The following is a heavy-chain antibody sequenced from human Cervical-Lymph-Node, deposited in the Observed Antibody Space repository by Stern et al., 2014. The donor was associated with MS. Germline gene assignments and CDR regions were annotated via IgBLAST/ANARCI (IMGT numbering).Heavy chain of an antibody. D-gene: IGHD2-15*01. CDR3: ARGLLGSENAFDI. Sequence: VQLVQSGAEVKKPGASVKVSCKASGYTFTSYGISWVRQATGQGLEWMGWISAYNGNTNNSQKLQGIVTMSTDTSTSTAYMERRSLRSDDTAVYYCARGLLGSENAFDIWGQGTMVTVSS. J-gene: IGHJ3*02. V-gene: IGHV1-18*01. CDR1: GYTFTSYG. CDR2: ISAYNGNT.